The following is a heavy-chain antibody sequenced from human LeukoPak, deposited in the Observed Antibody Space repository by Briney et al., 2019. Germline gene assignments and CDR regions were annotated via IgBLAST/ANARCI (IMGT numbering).Heavy chain of an antibody. V-gene: IGHV3-23*01. CDR2: ISGSGGST. D-gene: IGHD5-18*01. Sequence: PGGSLRLSCAASGFTFSSYAMSWVRQAPGKGLEWVSAISGSGGSTYYADSVKGRFTISRDNSKNTLYLQMNSLIAEDTAVYYCAKDAYGGYSYGLIDYWGQGTLVTVSS. CDR3: AKDAYGGYSYGLIDY. CDR1: GFTFSSYA. J-gene: IGHJ4*02.